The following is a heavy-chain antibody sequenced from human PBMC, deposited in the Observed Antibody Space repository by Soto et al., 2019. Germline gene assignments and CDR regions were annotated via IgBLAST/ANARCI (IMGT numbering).Heavy chain of an antibody. CDR2: ISTNNDAI. CDR1: GFSISDCS. D-gene: IGHD3-10*01. Sequence: EVQLVESGGGLVQPGGSLRLSCAASGFSISDCSMNWVRRAPGKGLEWISYISTNNDAIYYADSVKGRFTISRDNAKNSLYLQMNSLRAEDTALYYCACDLGSRRSGSYPSYWGQGTLVTVSS. V-gene: IGHV3-48*01. J-gene: IGHJ4*02. CDR3: ACDLGSRRSGSYPSY.